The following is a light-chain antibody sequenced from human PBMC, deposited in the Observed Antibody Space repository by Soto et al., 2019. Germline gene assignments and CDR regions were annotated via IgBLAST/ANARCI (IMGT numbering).Light chain of an antibody. J-gene: IGKJ1*01. CDR3: QQYDKWPRT. V-gene: IGKV3-15*01. Sequence: VMTQSPATLSVSPGERAALSCRASQSVSTNLAWYQQKPGQPPRLLIYFASTRATAVPARFTAGGSGTEFTLTISILQSDDSAVYYCQQYDKWPRTFSQGTKVEIK. CDR2: FAS. CDR1: QSVSTN.